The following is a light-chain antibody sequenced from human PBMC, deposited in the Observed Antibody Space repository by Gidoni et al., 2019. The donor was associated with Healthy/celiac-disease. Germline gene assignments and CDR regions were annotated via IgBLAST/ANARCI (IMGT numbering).Light chain of an antibody. CDR3: QQYYSTPQT. CDR1: QSVLYSSNNKNY. V-gene: IGKV4-1*01. J-gene: IGKJ1*01. CDR2: WAS. Sequence: DIVMTQSPDSMAVSLGERATINCKSSQSVLYSSNNKNYLAWYQQKPGQPPKQLVYWASTRASGVPDRFSGSGSGTDFTLTISSLQAEDVAVYYCQQYYSTPQTFGQGTKVEIK.